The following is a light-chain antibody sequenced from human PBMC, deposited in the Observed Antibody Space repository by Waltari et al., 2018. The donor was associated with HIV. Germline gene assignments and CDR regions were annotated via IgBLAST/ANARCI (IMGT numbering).Light chain of an antibody. CDR2: DND. CDR3: GTWDRSLGGGV. V-gene: IGLV1-51*01. CDR1: SSNIGTDY. Sequence: QSVLTQPPSVSAAPGQKVAISCSVRSSNIGTDYVSWYTQVPGSAPKLLIYDNDKRPSGTPDRFSGSKSGTSATLEITGLQTGDGADYYCGTWDRSLGGGVFGGGTKLTVL. J-gene: IGLJ3*02.